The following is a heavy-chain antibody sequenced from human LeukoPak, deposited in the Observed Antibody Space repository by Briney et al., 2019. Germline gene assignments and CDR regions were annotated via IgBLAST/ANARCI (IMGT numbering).Heavy chain of an antibody. CDR1: GGSFSGYY. CDR2: INHSGST. D-gene: IGHD3-22*01. J-gene: IGHJ6*02. V-gene: IGHV4-34*01. CDR3: ARGAYDYDSSGSPPDYYYYYGMDV. Sequence: TSETLSLTCAAYGGSFSGYYWSWIRQPPGEGLEWIGEINHSGSTNYNPSLKSRVTISVDTSKNQFSLKLSSVTAADTAVYYCARGAYDYDSSGSPPDYYYYYGMDVWGQGTTVTVSS.